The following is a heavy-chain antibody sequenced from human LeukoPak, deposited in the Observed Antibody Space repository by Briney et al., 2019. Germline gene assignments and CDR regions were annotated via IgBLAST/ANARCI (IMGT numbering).Heavy chain of an antibody. D-gene: IGHD3-22*01. CDR3: ARGQYYDSSGYYPN. CDR1: GGSISSYY. CDR2: IYYSGST. V-gene: IGHV4-59*01. Sequence: SETLSLTCTVSGGSISSYYWSWIRQPPGKGLEWIGYIYYSGSTNYNPSLKSRVTISVDTSKNQFSLKLSSVTAADTAVYYCARGQYYDSSGYYPNWGQGTLVTVSS. J-gene: IGHJ4*02.